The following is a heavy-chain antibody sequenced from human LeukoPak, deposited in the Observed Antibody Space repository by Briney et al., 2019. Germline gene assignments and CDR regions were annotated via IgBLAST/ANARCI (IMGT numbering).Heavy chain of an antibody. CDR1: GFTFDDYA. Sequence: GGSLRLSCAASGFTFDDYAMHWVRQAPGKGLEWVAGISWSSGNIGYADSVKGRFTISRDNAENSLHLEVNSLRHEDTAVYFCARDAWRRAFNYGMDVWGQGTTVAVSS. V-gene: IGHV3-9*01. D-gene: IGHD5-12*01. CDR2: ISWSSGNI. J-gene: IGHJ6*02. CDR3: ARDAWRRAFNYGMDV.